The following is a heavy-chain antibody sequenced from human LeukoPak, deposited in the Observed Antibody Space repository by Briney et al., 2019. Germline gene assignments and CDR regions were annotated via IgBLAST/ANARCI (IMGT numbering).Heavy chain of an antibody. CDR2: INHSGST. D-gene: IGHD3-3*01. J-gene: IGHJ4*02. Sequence: KPSETLSLTCAVYGGSFSGYYWSWIRQPPGKGLEWIGEINHSGSTNYNPSLKSRVTISVDTSKNQFSLKLSSVTAADTAVYYCARVRFLELIDYWGQGTLVTVSS. CDR3: ARVRFLELIDY. V-gene: IGHV4-34*01. CDR1: GGSFSGYY.